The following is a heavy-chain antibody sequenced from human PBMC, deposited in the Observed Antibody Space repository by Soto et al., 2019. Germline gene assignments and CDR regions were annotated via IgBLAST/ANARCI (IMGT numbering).Heavy chain of an antibody. CDR1: GYTFTSYA. J-gene: IGHJ5*02. D-gene: IGHD2-15*01. V-gene: IGHV1-3*01. CDR2: INAGNGNT. Sequence: ASVKVSCKASGYTFTSYAMHWVRQAPGQRLEWMGWINAGNGNTKYSQKFQGRVTITRDTSASTAYMELSSLRSEDTAVYYFARGGGLSDFPYYNWFDPWGQGTLVPVSS. CDR3: ARGGGLSDFPYYNWFDP.